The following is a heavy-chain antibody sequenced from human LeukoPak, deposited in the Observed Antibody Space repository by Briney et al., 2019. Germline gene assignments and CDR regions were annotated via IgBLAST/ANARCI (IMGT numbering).Heavy chain of an antibody. V-gene: IGHV3-15*01. CDR3: TTDLISKDYYDSSGYYYGRTHYFDY. CDR2: IKSKTDGGTT. CDR1: GFTFSNAW. Sequence: GGSLRLSCAASGFTFSNAWMSWVRQAPGKGLEWVGRIKSKTDGGTTDYAAPVKGRFTISRDDSKDTLYLQMNSLKTEDTAVYYCTTDLISKDYYDSSGYYYGRTHYFDYWGQGTLVTVSS. J-gene: IGHJ4*02. D-gene: IGHD3-22*01.